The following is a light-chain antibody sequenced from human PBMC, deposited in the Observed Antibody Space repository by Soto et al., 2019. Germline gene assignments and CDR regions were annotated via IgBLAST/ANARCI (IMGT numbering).Light chain of an antibody. V-gene: IGLV2-14*01. Sequence: QSVLTQPASVSGSLGQSITISCTGSSSDVGGFNYVSWYQHHSGQAPKLIIYEVSNRPSGVSIRFSGSKSGSTASLIISGLQAKDEADYYFSSYATSPNALFVFGAGTRVTVL. J-gene: IGLJ1*01. CDR2: EVS. CDR3: SSYATSPNALFV. CDR1: SSDVGGFNY.